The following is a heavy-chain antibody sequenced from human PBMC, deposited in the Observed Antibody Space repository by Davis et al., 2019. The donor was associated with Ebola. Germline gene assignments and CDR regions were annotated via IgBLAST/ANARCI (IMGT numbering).Heavy chain of an antibody. D-gene: IGHD4-23*01. V-gene: IGHV5-51*01. Sequence: GESLKISCKGSGYSFTSYWIGWVRQVPGKGLEWMGIIYPGDSDTRYSPSFQGQVTISADKSISTAYLQWSSLKASDTAMYYCARPGAGGDYGGVIRGLDAFDIWGQGTMVTVSS. CDR2: IYPGDSDT. CDR1: GYSFTSYW. CDR3: ARPGAGGDYGGVIRGLDAFDI. J-gene: IGHJ3*02.